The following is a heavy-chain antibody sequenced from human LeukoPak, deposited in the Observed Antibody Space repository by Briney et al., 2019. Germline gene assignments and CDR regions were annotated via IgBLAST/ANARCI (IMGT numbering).Heavy chain of an antibody. J-gene: IGHJ4*02. CDR3: AKVREPSTRVVTAIDY. V-gene: IGHV3-23*01. Sequence: QSGGSLRLSCAASGFTFSSYARSWGRQAPGKGVEWVSGISGSGGSTYYADSVKGRFTISRDNSKNTLYLQMNSLRAEDTAVYYCAKVREPSTRVVTAIDYWGQGTLVTVSS. CDR1: GFTFSSYA. D-gene: IGHD2-21*02. CDR2: ISGSGGST.